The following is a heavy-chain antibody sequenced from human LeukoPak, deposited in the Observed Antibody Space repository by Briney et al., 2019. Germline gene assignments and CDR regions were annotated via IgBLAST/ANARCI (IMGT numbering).Heavy chain of an antibody. Sequence: SETLSLTFAVYGGSFSGYYWSWIRQPPGKGLEWIGEINHSGSTNYNPSLKSRVTISVDTSKNQFSLKLSSVTAADTAVYYCARDYSGSYYKGAFDIWGQGTMVTVSS. J-gene: IGHJ3*02. CDR1: GGSFSGYY. D-gene: IGHD1-26*01. V-gene: IGHV4-34*01. CDR2: INHSGST. CDR3: ARDYSGSYYKGAFDI.